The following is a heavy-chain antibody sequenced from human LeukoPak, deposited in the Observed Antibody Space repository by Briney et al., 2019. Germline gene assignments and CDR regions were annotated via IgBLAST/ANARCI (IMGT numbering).Heavy chain of an antibody. J-gene: IGHJ4*02. CDR1: GFTFSSYA. V-gene: IGHV3-23*01. Sequence: GGSLRLSCAASGFTFSSYAMSWVRQAPGKGLERVSAISGSGGSTYYADSVKGRFTISRDDSKNTLYLQMNSLRAEDTAVYYCASVPLLWFGEFDYWGQGTLVTVSS. CDR3: ASVPLLWFGEFDY. D-gene: IGHD3-10*01. CDR2: ISGSGGST.